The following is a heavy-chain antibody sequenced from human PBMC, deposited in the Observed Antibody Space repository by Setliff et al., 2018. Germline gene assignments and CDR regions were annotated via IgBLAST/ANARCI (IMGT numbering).Heavy chain of an antibody. CDR2: MNPNSGNT. D-gene: IGHD2-21*02. CDR1: GYTFTSYD. Sequence: GASVKVSCKASGYTFTSYDINWVRQATGQGLEWMGWMNPNSGNTGYAQKFQGRVIITRNTSISTAYMELSSLRSEDTAVYYCAAGVSWSGYWGGDSTLEGRVVVGASTMINFPNPLQPLPWG. V-gene: IGHV1-8*02. J-gene: IGHJ5*02. CDR3: AAGVSWSGYWGGDSTLEGRVVVGASTMINFPNPLQPLP.